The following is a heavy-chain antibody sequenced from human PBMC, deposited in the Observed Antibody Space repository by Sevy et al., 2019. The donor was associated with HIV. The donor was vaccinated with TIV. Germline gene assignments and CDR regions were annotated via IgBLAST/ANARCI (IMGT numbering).Heavy chain of an antibody. CDR3: ARDSTTRPRVLDY. D-gene: IGHD1-1*01. V-gene: IGHV4-59*01. CDR2: IYFTGNT. J-gene: IGHJ4*02. CDR1: GGSISNYF. Sequence: SETLSLTCSVSGGSISNYFWTWVRQSPGKGLEWIGNIYFTGNTDYSPSLKSRVTLSLDTSKSQFSLTLKSVTAADTAIYFCARDSTTRPRVLDYWGQGTLVIVSS.